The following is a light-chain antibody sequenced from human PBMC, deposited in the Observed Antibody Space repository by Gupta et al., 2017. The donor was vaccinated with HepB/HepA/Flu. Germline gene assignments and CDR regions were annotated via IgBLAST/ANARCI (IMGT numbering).Light chain of an antibody. CDR2: KAS. J-gene: IGKJ1*01. V-gene: IGKV1-5*03. CDR1: QSIGTW. Sequence: DIQMTQSPSTLSASVGDRVAITCRASQSIGTWLAWYQQRPGKAPTLLIYKASTLESGVPSRFSATGSGTEFTLTINSLQSDDFATYYCQQYNSFPRTFGQGTKVEI. CDR3: QQYNSFPRT.